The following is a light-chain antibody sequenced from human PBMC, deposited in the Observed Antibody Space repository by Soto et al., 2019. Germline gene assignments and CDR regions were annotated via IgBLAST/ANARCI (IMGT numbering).Light chain of an antibody. Sequence: DIQMTPSPSTLSGSVGDRVTITCRASQTIGRWLAWYQQKPGKAPKLLIYKASTLKSGVPSRFSGSGSGTEFTLTISSLQPDDFATYYCQHYNSYSEAFGQGTKVDIK. J-gene: IGKJ1*01. V-gene: IGKV1-5*03. CDR3: QHYNSYSEA. CDR1: QTIGRW. CDR2: KAS.